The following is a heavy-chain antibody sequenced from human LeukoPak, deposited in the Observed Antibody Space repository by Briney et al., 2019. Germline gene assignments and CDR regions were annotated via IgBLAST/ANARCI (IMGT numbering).Heavy chain of an antibody. CDR2: ISGSGGST. D-gene: IGHD1-1*01. CDR3: ARNDDVFDI. J-gene: IGHJ3*02. Sequence: GGSLRLSCAASGFTFSSYAMSWVRQAPGKGLEWVSAISGSGGSTYYADSVKGRFTISRDNAKNSLYLQMTSLRAEDTAVYYCARNDDVFDIWGQGTMVTVSS. CDR1: GFTFSSYA. V-gene: IGHV3-23*01.